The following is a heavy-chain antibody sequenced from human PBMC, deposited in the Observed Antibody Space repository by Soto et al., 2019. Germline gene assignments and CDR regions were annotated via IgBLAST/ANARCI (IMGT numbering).Heavy chain of an antibody. CDR3: ARGGRSEWQVALDI. CDR2: IKHGGSS. D-gene: IGHD6-19*01. J-gene: IGHJ3*02. V-gene: IGHV4-34*01. CDR1: AGSFSHYY. Sequence: QVQQQPWGAGLLKPSETLSLTCTVYAGSFSHYYWNWIRQSPGKGLEWIGKIKHGGSSSYNPSLRSRVSISVNMSKTQFSLTFSSVTAPDTAVYYCARGGRSEWQVALDIWGQGTMVPVSS.